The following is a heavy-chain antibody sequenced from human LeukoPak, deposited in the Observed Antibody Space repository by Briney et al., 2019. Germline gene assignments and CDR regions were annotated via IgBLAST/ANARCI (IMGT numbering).Heavy chain of an antibody. Sequence: PSETLSLTCTVSGGSISNYYWNWVRQPPGKGLEWIGRIYTSGSTNYNPSPKSRVTISVDKSQSQFSLKLSSVAAADTAMYYCARGIGYSSRFDYWGQGTLVTVSS. CDR1: GGSISNYY. V-gene: IGHV4-4*07. D-gene: IGHD6-13*01. J-gene: IGHJ4*02. CDR2: IYTSGST. CDR3: ARGIGYSSRFDY.